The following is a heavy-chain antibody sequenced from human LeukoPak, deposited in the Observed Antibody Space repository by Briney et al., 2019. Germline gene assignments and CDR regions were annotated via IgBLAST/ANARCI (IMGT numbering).Heavy chain of an antibody. CDR3: ARFITMIVVVLLWGYYFDY. CDR2: MNANSGNT. J-gene: IGHJ4*02. CDR1: GYTFSSCD. V-gene: IGHV1-8*03. Sequence: ASVKVSCKASGYTFSSCDINWVRQAAGQGLEWMGWMNANSGNTVYAQKFQGRVTITRNTSISTAYMELSSLRSEDTAVYYCARFITMIVVVLLWGYYFDYWGQGTLVTVSS. D-gene: IGHD3-22*01.